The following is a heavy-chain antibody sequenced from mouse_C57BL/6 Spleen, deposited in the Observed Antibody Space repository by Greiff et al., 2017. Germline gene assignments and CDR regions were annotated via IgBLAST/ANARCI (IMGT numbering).Heavy chain of an antibody. V-gene: IGHV1-42*01. CDR1: GYSFTGYY. J-gene: IGHJ1*03. CDR3: AKHYDVQYFDV. Sequence: EVQLQQSGPELVKPGASVKISCKASGYSFTGYYMNWVKQSPEKSLEWIGEINPSTGGTTYNQKFKAKATLTVDKSSSTAYMQLKSLTSEDSAVYYCAKHYDVQYFDVWGTGTTVTVSS. D-gene: IGHD2-4*01. CDR2: INPSTGGT.